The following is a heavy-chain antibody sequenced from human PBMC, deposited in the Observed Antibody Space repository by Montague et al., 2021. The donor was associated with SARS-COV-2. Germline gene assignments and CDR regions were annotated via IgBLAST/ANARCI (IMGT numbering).Heavy chain of an antibody. Sequence: SETLSLTCAVSGGPITSYYWNWIRQPPGKGLEYIGYIYHSGSTTYNPSLKSRVPIPVDTAKNQFSLKLRSVTAAATAVYYCARGLENYGSGSHHFDPWGQGTLVTVSS. D-gene: IGHD3-10*01. CDR3: ARGLENYGSGSHHFDP. CDR1: GGPITSYY. J-gene: IGHJ5*02. V-gene: IGHV4-59*01. CDR2: IYHSGST.